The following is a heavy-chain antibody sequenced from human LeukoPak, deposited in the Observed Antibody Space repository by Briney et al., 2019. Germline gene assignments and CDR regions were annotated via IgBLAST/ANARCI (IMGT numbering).Heavy chain of an antibody. CDR1: EFTFSSYW. J-gene: IGHJ4*02. V-gene: IGHV3-74*01. Sequence: GGSLRLSCAASEFTFSSYWMHWVRQGPGKGLVWVSRINSDGSSTDYADSVKGRFTISRDNAKNTLYLQMNSLRAEDTAVYYCAKDLRYCSGGSCYPLGYWGQGTLVTVSS. CDR3: AKDLRYCSGGSCYPLGY. CDR2: INSDGSST. D-gene: IGHD2-15*01.